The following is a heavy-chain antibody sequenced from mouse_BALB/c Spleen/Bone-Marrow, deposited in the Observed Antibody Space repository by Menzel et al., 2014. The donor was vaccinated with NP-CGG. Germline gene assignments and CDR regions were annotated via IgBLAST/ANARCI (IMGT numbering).Heavy chain of an antibody. CDR1: GYSFTIYW. D-gene: IGHD1-1*01. Sequence: VQLKQSGTVLARPGASVKMSCKASGYSFTIYWMHWVKQRPGQGLEWIGAIYPGNSDTSYNQKFKGKAKLTAVTSASTAGMELSSLTNEDSAVYYCTSFGSTYDWYFYVWGAKATITVSS. J-gene: IGHJ1*01. CDR2: IYPGNSDT. CDR3: TSFGSTYDWYFYV. V-gene: IGHV1-5*01.